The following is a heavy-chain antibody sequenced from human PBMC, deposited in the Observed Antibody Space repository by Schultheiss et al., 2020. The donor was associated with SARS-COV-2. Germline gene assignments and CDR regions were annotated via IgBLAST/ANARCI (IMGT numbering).Heavy chain of an antibody. Sequence: SETLSLTCTVSGGSISSGGYYWSWIRQHPGKGLEWIGRIYTSGSTNYNPSLKSRVTISVDTSKNQFSLKLSSVTAADTAVYYCARVRDYIWGSFDYWGQGTLVTVSS. D-gene: IGHD3-16*01. J-gene: IGHJ4*02. CDR1: GGSISSGGYY. V-gene: IGHV4-61*08. CDR3: ARVRDYIWGSFDY. CDR2: IYTSGST.